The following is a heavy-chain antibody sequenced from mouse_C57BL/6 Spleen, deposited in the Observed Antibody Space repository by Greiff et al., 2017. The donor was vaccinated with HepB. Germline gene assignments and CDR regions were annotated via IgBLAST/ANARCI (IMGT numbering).Heavy chain of an antibody. CDR2: IDPETGGT. CDR3: TRDDGDY. J-gene: IGHJ2*01. D-gene: IGHD2-12*01. CDR1: GYTFTDYE. Sequence: VQLQESGAELVRPGASVTLSCKASGYTFTDYEMHWVKQTPVHGLEWIGAIDPETGGTAYNQKFKGQAILTADKSSSTAYMELRSLTSEDSAVYYCTRDDGDYWGQGTTLTVSS. V-gene: IGHV1-15*01.